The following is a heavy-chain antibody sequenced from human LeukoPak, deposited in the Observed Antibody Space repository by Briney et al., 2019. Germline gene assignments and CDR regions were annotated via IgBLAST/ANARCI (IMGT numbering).Heavy chain of an antibody. CDR3: VRDDDRPDNGLDY. CDR1: GFTFTGHA. Sequence: GGSLRLSCAVPGFTFTGHAMNWVRQAPGKGLEWVSAISGRGSSTYYADSVKGRFSLFRDNSKNTLHLQMNSLRAEDTAVYYCVRDDDRPDNGLDYWGQGTLVTVSS. J-gene: IGHJ4*02. D-gene: IGHD3-22*01. CDR2: ISGRGSST. V-gene: IGHV3-23*01.